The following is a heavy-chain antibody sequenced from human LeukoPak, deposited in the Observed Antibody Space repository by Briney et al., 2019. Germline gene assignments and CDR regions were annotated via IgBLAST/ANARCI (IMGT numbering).Heavy chain of an antibody. CDR2: ITNDETGT. J-gene: IGHJ4*02. CDR3: ARAGTDWKIDF. Sequence: GGSLRLSCAASGFPFNIYWMHWVRQAPGKGLVWVSLITNDETGTNYADSVKGRFTISRDNAKNTLYLQMNSLRADDTAIYYCARAGTDWKIDFWGQGTLVTVSS. D-gene: IGHD1-1*01. V-gene: IGHV3-74*01. CDR1: GFPFNIYW.